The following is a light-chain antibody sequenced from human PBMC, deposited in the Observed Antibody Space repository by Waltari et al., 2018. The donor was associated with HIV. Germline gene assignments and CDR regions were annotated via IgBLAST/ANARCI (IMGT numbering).Light chain of an antibody. Sequence: DIVMTQSPDSLAVSLVERATINCKSSQSVLYRSNNKNHLAWYQQKPGQPPKLLIYWASTREFGVPDRFSGSGSGTDFTLTISSLQAEDVAVYYCQQYYSSPFTFGGGTRVEIK. CDR1: QSVLYRSNNKNH. CDR3: QQYYSSPFT. CDR2: WAS. V-gene: IGKV4-1*01. J-gene: IGKJ4*01.